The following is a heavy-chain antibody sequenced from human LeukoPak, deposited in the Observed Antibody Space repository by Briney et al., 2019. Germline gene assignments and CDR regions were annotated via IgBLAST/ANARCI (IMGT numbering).Heavy chain of an antibody. V-gene: IGHV1-18*01. CDR1: GYTFTSYG. CDR3: ARDYIQDIVVVPAAVTGDY. Sequence: ASVKVSCKASGYTFTSYGISWVRQAPGQGLEWMGWISAYNGNTNDAQKLQGRVTMTTDTSTSTAYMELRSLRSHDTAVYYCARDYIQDIVVVPAAVTGDYWGQGTLVTVSS. CDR2: ISAYNGNT. J-gene: IGHJ4*02. D-gene: IGHD2-2*01.